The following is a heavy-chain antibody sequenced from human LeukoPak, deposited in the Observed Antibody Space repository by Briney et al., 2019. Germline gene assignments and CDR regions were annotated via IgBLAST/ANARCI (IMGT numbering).Heavy chain of an antibody. J-gene: IGHJ4*02. CDR3: ARDQEGFDY. CDR2: INPSGGST. CDR1: GYTFTIYY. Sequence: WASVTVSCTASGYTFTIYYMHWVRQAPGQGLEWMGIINPSGGSTSYAQKFQGRVTMTRDTSTSTVYMELSSLRSEDTAVYYCARDQEGFDYWGQGTLVTVSS. V-gene: IGHV1-46*01.